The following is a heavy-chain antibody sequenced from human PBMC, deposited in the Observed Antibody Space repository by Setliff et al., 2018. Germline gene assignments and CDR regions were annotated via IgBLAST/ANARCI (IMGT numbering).Heavy chain of an antibody. CDR3: AKDSTGRGAFDV. Sequence: GGSLRLSCAASGFTFSNYWMTWVRQAPGKGLEWVASIKQDGSETHYVDSVKGRFTISKDNAKNSLYLQMNSLRAEDTAVYYCAKDSTGRGAFDVWGQGTMVTVSS. CDR1: GFTFSNYW. V-gene: IGHV3-7*03. J-gene: IGHJ3*01. CDR2: IKQDGSET. D-gene: IGHD6-19*01.